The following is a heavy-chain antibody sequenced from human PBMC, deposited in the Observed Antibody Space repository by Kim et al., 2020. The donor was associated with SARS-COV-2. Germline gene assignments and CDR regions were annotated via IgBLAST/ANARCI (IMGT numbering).Heavy chain of an antibody. D-gene: IGHD3-3*01. CDR2: IYYSGST. CDR1: GGSISSSSYY. J-gene: IGHJ4*02. V-gene: IGHV4-39*01. CDR3: ARQKGTGISIFGVVIWGYYFDC. Sequence: SETLSLTCTVSGGSISSSSYYWGWIRQPPGKGLEWIGSIYYSGSTYYNPSLKSRVTISVDTSKNQFSLKLSSVTAADTAVYYCARQKGTGISIFGVVIWGYYFDCWGQGTLVTVSS.